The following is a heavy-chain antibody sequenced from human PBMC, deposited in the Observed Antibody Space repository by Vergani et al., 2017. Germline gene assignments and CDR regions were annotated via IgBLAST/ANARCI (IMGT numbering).Heavy chain of an antibody. V-gene: IGHV1-69*01. D-gene: IGHD4-11*01. CDR3: ARARLPLNSYYYYYYCMDV. J-gene: IGHJ6*03. CDR2: IIPIFGTA. CDR1: GGTFSSYA. Sequence: QVQLVQSGAEAKKPGSSVKVSCKASGGTFSSYAISWVRQAPGQGLEWMGGIIPIFGTANYAQKFQGRVTITADESTSTAYMELSSLRSEDTAVYYCARARLPLNSYYYYYYCMDVWGKGTTVTVS.